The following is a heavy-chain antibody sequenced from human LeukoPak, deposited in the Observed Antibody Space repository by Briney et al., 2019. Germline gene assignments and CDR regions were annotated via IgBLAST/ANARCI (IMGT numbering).Heavy chain of an antibody. CDR1: GFTLSGSA. D-gene: IGHD3-22*01. Sequence: GGSLKLSCAASGFTLSGSAMHWVRQASGKGLEWVGRIRSKANTYATAYAASVRGRFTISRDESKNTAYLQMNSLKTEDTAVYYCTRRPTDDSSGYYSTWGQGTLVTVSS. J-gene: IGHJ5*02. V-gene: IGHV3-73*01. CDR3: TRRPTDDSSGYYST. CDR2: IRSKANTYAT.